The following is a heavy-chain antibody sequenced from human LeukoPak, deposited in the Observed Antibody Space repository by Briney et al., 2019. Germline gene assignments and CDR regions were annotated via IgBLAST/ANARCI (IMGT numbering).Heavy chain of an antibody. D-gene: IGHD2-21*01. V-gene: IGHV1-2*02. CDR3: ASYPRSIPTPPFDY. CDR2: INPNNGDT. J-gene: IGHJ4*02. Sequence: EASVKVSCKASGYTFTAQYMHWVRQAPGRGLEWMGWINPNNGDTKYAQSFLGRVTMNRDTSTTTAYMELSSLRSDDTAVYFCASYPRSIPTPPFDYWGQGTLVTVSS. CDR1: GYTFTAQY.